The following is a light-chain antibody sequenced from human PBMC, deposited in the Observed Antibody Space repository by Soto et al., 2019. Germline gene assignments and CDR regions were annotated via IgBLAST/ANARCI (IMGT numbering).Light chain of an antibody. J-gene: IGKJ4*01. V-gene: IGKV1-9*01. Sequence: DIQLTQSPSLLSASVGDRVTITCRASQGISTYLAWYQQTSGKAPKLLISAASTLQRGVPSRFSGSGSGTQFTLTIISLQTEDFATYYCQQLNDYPLTFGGGTRVEIK. CDR3: QQLNDYPLT. CDR1: QGISTY. CDR2: AAS.